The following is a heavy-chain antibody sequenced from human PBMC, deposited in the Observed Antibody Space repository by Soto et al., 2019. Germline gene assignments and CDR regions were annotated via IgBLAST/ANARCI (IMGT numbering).Heavy chain of an antibody. V-gene: IGHV5-51*01. D-gene: IGHD3-22*01. CDR2: IYPGDSDT. J-gene: IGHJ4*02. CDR1: GYSFTSYW. Sequence: GESLKISCNGSGYSFTSYWIGWVRQMPGKGLEWMGIIYPGDSDTKYSPSFQGQVTISADKSISTAYLQWSSLKASDTAMYYCARTKPRAYYYDSSGYYIDYWGQGTLVTVSS. CDR3: ARTKPRAYYYDSSGYYIDY.